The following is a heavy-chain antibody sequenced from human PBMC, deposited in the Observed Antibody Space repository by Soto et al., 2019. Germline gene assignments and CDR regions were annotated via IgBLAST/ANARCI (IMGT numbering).Heavy chain of an antibody. Sequence: QVQLVQSGAEVKKPGSSVKVSCKASGGTFSSYAISWVRQAPGQGLEWMGGIIPIFGTANYAQKFQGRVTITADESTSTAYMELSSLRAEDTAVYYCARGDRDIEMQGEYFQHWGQGTLVTVSS. V-gene: IGHV1-69*12. J-gene: IGHJ1*01. CDR3: ARGDRDIEMQGEYFQH. CDR2: IIPIFGTA. CDR1: GGTFSSYA.